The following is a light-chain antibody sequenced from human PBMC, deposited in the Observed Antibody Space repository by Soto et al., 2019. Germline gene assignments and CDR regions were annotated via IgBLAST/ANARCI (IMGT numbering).Light chain of an antibody. V-gene: IGLV2-14*01. CDR1: SSDIGGYNY. CDR3: SSYSSTTTEYV. Sequence: QSALTQPASVSGSPGQSITISCTGTSSDIGGYNYVYWYQQHPGNAPKLMIYEVNNRPSGVSSRFSGSRSGNTASLTVPGLQAEDEADYYCSSYSSTTTEYVFGTGTKVTAL. CDR2: EVN. J-gene: IGLJ1*01.